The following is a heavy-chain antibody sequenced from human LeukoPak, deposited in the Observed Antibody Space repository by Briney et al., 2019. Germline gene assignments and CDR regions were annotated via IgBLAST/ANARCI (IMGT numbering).Heavy chain of an antibody. V-gene: IGHV1-18*01. J-gene: IGHJ3*02. CDR2: ISAYNGNT. CDR1: GYTFTSYG. CDR3: ARDLGLGGAFDI. D-gene: IGHD1-26*01. Sequence: ASVKVSCKASGYTFTSYGISWVRQAPGQGLEWMGWISAYNGNTNYAQKFQGRVTITADESTSTAYMELSSLRSEDTAVYYCARDLGLGGAFDIWGQGTMVTVSS.